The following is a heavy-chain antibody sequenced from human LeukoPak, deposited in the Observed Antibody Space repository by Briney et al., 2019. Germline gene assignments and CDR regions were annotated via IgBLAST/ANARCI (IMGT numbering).Heavy chain of an antibody. D-gene: IGHD6-13*01. CDR2: IYYSGST. J-gene: IGHJ4*02. V-gene: IGHV4-59*12. CDR1: GDSISSYY. CDR3: AAEAGPSFDY. Sequence: PSETLSLTCTVSGDSISSYYWSWIRQPPGRGLEWIGYIYYSGSTNYNPSLKSRVTLSIDTSKNQFSLRLTSVTAADTAVYYCAAEAGPSFDYWGQGVLVTVSS.